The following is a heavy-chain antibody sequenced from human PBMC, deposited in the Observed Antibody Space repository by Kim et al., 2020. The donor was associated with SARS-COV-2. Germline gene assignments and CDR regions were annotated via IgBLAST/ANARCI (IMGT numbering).Heavy chain of an antibody. CDR3: AKDLYGLYDSHEGDAFDI. CDR2: ISYDGSNK. J-gene: IGHJ3*02. D-gene: IGHD3-22*01. CDR1: GFTFSSYG. Sequence: GGSLRLSCAASGFTFSSYGMHWVRQAPGKGLEWVAVISYDGSNKYYADSVKGRFTISRDNSKNTLYLQMNSLRAEDTAVYYCAKDLYGLYDSHEGDAFDIWGQGTMVTVSS. V-gene: IGHV3-30*18.